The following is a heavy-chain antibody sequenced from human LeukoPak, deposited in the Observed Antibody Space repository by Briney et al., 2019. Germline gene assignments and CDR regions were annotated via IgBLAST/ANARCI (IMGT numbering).Heavy chain of an antibody. CDR2: ISYDGSNK. CDR1: GFTFSSYA. D-gene: IGHD6-13*01. CDR3: VRVAMYSSSWGNFDY. J-gene: IGHJ4*02. V-gene: IGHV3-30-3*01. Sequence: AGRSLRLSCAASGFTFSSYAMHWVRQAPGKGLEWVAVISYDGSNKYYADSVKDRFTISRDNSKNTLYLQMNSLRAEDTAVYYCVRVAMYSSSWGNFDYWGQGTLVTVSS.